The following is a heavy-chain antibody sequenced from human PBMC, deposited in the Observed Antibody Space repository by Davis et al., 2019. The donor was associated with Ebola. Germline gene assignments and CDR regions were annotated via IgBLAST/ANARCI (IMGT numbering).Heavy chain of an antibody. J-gene: IGHJ5*02. CDR1: GFPFSSYA. CDR2: ISPSAGTI. D-gene: IGHD2-15*01. CDR3: AKAPGYCSGGSCYSADWFDP. Sequence: GGSLRLSCAASGFPFSSYAMSWVRQAPGKGLEWVSAISPSAGTIYYADSVKGRFTISRDNSKNTLYLQMNSLRAEDTAVYYCAKAPGYCSGGSCYSADWFDPWGQGTLVTVSS. V-gene: IGHV3-23*01.